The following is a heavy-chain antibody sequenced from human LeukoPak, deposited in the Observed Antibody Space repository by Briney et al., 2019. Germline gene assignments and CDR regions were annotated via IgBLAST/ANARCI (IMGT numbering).Heavy chain of an antibody. Sequence: GESLKISCKGSGYSFTTYWIGWVRQMPGKGLEWMGVIYPYDSDTRYSPFFQGQVSISVDKSISTAYLQWSSLKASDTAMFYCARLGYCSSGLCYGGDYWGQGTLVTVSS. CDR3: ARLGYCSSGLCYGGDY. D-gene: IGHD2-15*01. J-gene: IGHJ4*02. CDR1: GYSFTTYW. CDR2: IYPYDSDT. V-gene: IGHV5-51*01.